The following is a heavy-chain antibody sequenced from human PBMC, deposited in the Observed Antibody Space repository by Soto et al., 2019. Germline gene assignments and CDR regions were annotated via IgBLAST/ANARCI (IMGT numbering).Heavy chain of an antibody. CDR2: IHYSGGT. CDR1: GDSIGSSSYY. CDR3: ASPIAAAGNWFDP. V-gene: IGHV4-39*01. Sequence: QLQLQESGPGLVKPSETLSLTCTVSGDSIGSSSYYWGWIRQPPGKGLEFIGTIHYSGGTYYNPSLTSRVTISVDTSKNQFSLKLSSVTAADTAVYYCASPIAAAGNWFDPWGQGTLVTVSS. D-gene: IGHD6-13*01. J-gene: IGHJ5*02.